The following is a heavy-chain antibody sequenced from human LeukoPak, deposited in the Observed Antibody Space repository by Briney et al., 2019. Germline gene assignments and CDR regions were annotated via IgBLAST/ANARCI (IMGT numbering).Heavy chain of an antibody. CDR2: INHSGST. CDR3: ACRLWFGGYYFDY. J-gene: IGHJ4*02. V-gene: IGHV4-34*01. CDR1: GGSFSGYY. Sequence: SETLSLTCAVYGGSFSGYYWSWIRQPPGKGLEWIGEINHSGSTNYNPSLKSRVTISVDTSKNQFSLKLSSVTAADTAVYYCACRLWFGGYYFDYWGQGTLVTVSS. D-gene: IGHD3-10*01.